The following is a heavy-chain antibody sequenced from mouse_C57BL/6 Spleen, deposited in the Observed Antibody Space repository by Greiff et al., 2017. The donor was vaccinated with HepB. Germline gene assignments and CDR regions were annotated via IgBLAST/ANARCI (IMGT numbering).Heavy chain of an antibody. V-gene: IGHV1-50*01. CDR3: ARRGLGRAWFAY. D-gene: IGHD4-1*01. CDR2: IDPSDSYT. CDR1: GYTFTSYW. J-gene: IGHJ3*01. Sequence: QVQLQQPGAELVKPGASVKLSCKASGYTFTSYWMQWVQQRPGQGLEWIGEIDPSDSYTNYNQKFKGKATLTVDTSSSTAYMQLSSLTSEDSAVYYGARRGLGRAWFAYWGQGTLVTVSA.